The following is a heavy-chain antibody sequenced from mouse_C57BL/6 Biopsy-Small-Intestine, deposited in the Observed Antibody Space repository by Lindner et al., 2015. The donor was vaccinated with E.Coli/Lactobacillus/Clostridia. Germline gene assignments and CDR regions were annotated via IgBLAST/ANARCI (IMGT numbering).Heavy chain of an antibody. J-gene: IGHJ1*03. CDR3: ARRIWYFDV. V-gene: IGHV5-17*01. CDR1: GFTFSDYG. Sequence: VQLQESWGGLVKPGGSLKLSCAASGFTFSDYGVHWVRQAPEKGLEWVAYISSGSRTIFYADTVKGRFTISRDNAKNTLFLQMTSLRSEDTAMYYCARRIWYFDVWGTGTTVTVSS. CDR2: ISSGSRTI.